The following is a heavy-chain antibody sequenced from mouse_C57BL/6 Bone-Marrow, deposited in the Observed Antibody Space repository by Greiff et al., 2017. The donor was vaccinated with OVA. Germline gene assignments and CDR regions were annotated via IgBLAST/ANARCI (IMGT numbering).Heavy chain of an antibody. CDR3: ARWEQLRLFAY. J-gene: IGHJ3*01. Sequence: VQLVESGAELAKPGASVKLSCKASGYTFTSYGMHWVKQRPGQGLEWIGYINPSSGYTTYNQKFKDKATLTADKSYSTAYMQLSSLTSEDSAVYYCARWEQLRLFAYWGQGTRVTVSA. V-gene: IGHV1-7*01. CDR2: INPSSGYT. CDR1: GYTFTSYG. D-gene: IGHD3-2*02.